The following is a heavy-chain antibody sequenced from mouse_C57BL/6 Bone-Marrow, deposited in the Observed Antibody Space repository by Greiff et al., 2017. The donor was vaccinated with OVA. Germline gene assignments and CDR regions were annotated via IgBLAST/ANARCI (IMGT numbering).Heavy chain of an antibody. Sequence: EVKLEESGGGLVQPGGSMKLSCAASGFTFSDAWMDWVRQSPEKGLEWVAEIRNKANNHATYYAESVKGRFTISRDDSKSSVYLQMNSLRAEDTGIYYCTRRWDGYYPYYFDYWGQGTTLTVSS. CDR3: TRRWDGYYPYYFDY. V-gene: IGHV6-6*01. CDR2: IRNKANNHAT. CDR1: GFTFSDAW. D-gene: IGHD2-3*01. J-gene: IGHJ2*01.